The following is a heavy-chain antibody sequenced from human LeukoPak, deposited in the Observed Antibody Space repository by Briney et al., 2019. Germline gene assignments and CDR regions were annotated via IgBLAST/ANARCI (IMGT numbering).Heavy chain of an antibody. CDR1: GYTLTELS. Sequence: ASVKVSCKVSGYTLTELSMYWVRQAPGKGLELMGGFDPEDGETIFAQKFQGRVTITADKSTSTAYMELSSLRSEDTAVYYCAELPAAGRNFDYWGQGTLVTVSS. J-gene: IGHJ4*02. V-gene: IGHV1-24*01. D-gene: IGHD6-13*01. CDR3: AELPAAGRNFDY. CDR2: FDPEDGET.